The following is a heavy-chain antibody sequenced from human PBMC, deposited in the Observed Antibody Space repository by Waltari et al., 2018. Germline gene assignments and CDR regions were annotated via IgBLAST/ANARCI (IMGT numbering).Heavy chain of an antibody. Sequence: QVQLVQSGAELKKPGASVKLSCKASGYTFTSYYIQWVRQAPGQGVEWMVVMNSGGDTTIYAQKFQGRVTMTRDTSTSTVYMELSSLRSEDTAVYYCARLGITMTPDYWGQGTLVTVSS. CDR3: ARLGITMTPDY. CDR1: GYTFTSYY. V-gene: IGHV1-46*01. CDR2: MNSGGDTT. J-gene: IGHJ4*02.